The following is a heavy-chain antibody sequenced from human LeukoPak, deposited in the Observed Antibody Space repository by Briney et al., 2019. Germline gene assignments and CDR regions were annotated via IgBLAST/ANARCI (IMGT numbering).Heavy chain of an antibody. D-gene: IGHD6-19*01. CDR1: GFTFSSYA. CDR2: IWYDGSSK. Sequence: PGGSLRLSCAASGFTFSSYAMHWVRQAPGKGLEWVAVIWYDGSSKYYADSVKGRFTISRDNSKNTLYLQMNSLRAEDTAVYYCARDRLYSSGWDAYYYYGMDVWGQGTTVTVSS. J-gene: IGHJ6*02. CDR3: ARDRLYSSGWDAYYYYGMDV. V-gene: IGHV3-33*01.